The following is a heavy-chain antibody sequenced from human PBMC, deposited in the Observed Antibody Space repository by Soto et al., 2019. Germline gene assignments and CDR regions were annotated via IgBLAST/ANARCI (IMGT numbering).Heavy chain of an antibody. J-gene: IGHJ6*02. V-gene: IGHV1-8*01. CDR1: GYTFTSYD. D-gene: IGHD3-10*01. CDR2: MNPNSGNT. CDR3: ARSHNHPNYRSGSYYHYYYYYGMDV. Sequence: ASVKVSCKASGYTFTSYDINWVRQATGQGLEWMGWMNPNSGNTGYAQKFQGRVTMTRNTSISTAYMELSSLRSEDTAVYYCARSHNHPNYRSGSYYHYYYYYGMDVWRQGTRVTVSS.